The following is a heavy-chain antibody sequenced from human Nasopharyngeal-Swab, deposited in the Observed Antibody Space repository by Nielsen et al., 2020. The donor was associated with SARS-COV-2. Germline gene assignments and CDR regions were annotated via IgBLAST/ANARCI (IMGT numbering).Heavy chain of an antibody. J-gene: IGHJ4*02. CDR3: TSDFYFDY. CDR1: GFIFSASA. V-gene: IGHV3-73*01. CDR2: IGDKDHNYAT. Sequence: GESLKISCAASGFIFSASAIHWVRQASGKGLEWVGRIGDKDHNYATAYGASVQGRFTISRDDSKNTAFLQMDSLKTEDTALYYCTSDFYFDYWGQGTLVTVSS.